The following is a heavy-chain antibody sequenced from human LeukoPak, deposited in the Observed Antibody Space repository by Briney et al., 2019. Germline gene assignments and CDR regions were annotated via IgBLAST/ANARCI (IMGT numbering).Heavy chain of an antibody. CDR1: GFTFCSHA. V-gene: IGHV3-64D*09. Sequence: GGSLRLSCSASGFTFCSHAMHWVRQAPGKGLEYVSAISSNGGSTYYADSVKGRFTISRDNSTNTLYLQMSSLRAEDTAVYDCVKFSWLGDAFDIWGQGTMVTVSS. D-gene: IGHD6-19*01. CDR2: ISSNGGST. CDR3: VKFSWLGDAFDI. J-gene: IGHJ3*02.